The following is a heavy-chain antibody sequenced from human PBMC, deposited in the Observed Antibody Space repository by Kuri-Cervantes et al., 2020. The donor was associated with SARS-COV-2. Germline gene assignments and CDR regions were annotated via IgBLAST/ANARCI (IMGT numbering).Heavy chain of an antibody. V-gene: IGHV1-18*01. J-gene: IGHJ5*02. CDR1: GYTFTSYG. Sequence: ASVKVSCKASGYTFTSYGISWVRQAPGQGLEWMGWISAYNGNTNYAQKLQGRVTMTTDTSTSTAYMELSRLRSDDTAVYYCARGIAVAGRGWFDPWGQGTLVTVSS. CDR3: ARGIAVAGRGWFDP. CDR2: ISAYNGNT. D-gene: IGHD6-19*01.